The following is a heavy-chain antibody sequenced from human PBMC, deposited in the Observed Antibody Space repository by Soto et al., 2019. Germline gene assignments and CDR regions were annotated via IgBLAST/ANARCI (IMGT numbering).Heavy chain of an antibody. Sequence: QVQLQESGPGLVKPSQTLSLTCTVSGGSISSGDYYWSWIRQPPGKGLEWIGYIYYSGSTYYNPSLTSRVTISVDTSKNQFYLKLSSVTAADTAVYYCARAMVVTQNWFDPWGQGTLVTVSS. D-gene: IGHD2-21*02. CDR3: ARAMVVTQNWFDP. V-gene: IGHV4-30-4*01. J-gene: IGHJ5*02. CDR1: GGSISSGDYY. CDR2: IYYSGST.